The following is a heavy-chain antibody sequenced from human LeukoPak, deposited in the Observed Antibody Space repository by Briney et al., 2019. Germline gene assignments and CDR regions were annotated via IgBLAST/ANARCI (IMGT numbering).Heavy chain of an antibody. CDR3: ASYPSSSNY. Sequence: PGGSLRLSCAASGFTVSNNFMSWVRQAPGRGLEYVSIIYSGGITYYADSVKGRFTISRDNSKNTVYLQMNSLRVEDTAVYYCASYPSSSNYWGQGTLVTVSS. CDR2: IYSGGIT. J-gene: IGHJ4*02. CDR1: GFTVSNNF. V-gene: IGHV3-53*01.